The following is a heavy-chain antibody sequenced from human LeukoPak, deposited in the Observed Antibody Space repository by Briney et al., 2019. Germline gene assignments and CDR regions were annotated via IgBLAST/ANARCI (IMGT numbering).Heavy chain of an antibody. CDR2: IYYSGGT. Sequence: SETLSLTCTVSGGSISSYYWSWIRQPPGKGLEWIGYIYYSGGTNYNPSLKSRVTISVDTSKNQFSLKLSSVTAADTAVYYCARGTFAAAAVFRYWGQGTLVTVSS. J-gene: IGHJ4*02. D-gene: IGHD6-13*01. CDR3: ARGTFAAAAVFRY. V-gene: IGHV4-59*01. CDR1: GGSISSYY.